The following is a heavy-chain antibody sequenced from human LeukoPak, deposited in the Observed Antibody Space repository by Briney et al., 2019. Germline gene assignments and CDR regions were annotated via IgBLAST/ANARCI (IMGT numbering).Heavy chain of an antibody. D-gene: IGHD3-10*01. CDR1: GYTFTNYG. V-gene: IGHV1-18*01. CDR2: ISAYNGNT. J-gene: IGHJ3*02. CDR3: ARRSHFKSVRGDDAFDT. Sequence: GTSVKVSCKASGYTFTNYGISWVRQAPGQGLEWMGWISAYNGNTNYAQKLQGRVTMTTDTATSTAYMELRSLRSDDTAVYYCARRSHFKSVRGDDAFDTWGQGTMVIVSS.